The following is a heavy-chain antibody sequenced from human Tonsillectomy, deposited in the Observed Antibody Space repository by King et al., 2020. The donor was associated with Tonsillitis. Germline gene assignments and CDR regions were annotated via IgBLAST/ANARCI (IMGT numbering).Heavy chain of an antibody. CDR3: ARPWSIDYYFDY. V-gene: IGHV4-39*01. CDR2: FYYSGST. D-gene: IGHD6-6*01. Sequence: QLQESGPGLVKPSETLSLTCTVSGASISSSSYSWGWIRQPPGKGLEWIGSFYYSGSTHYNPSLKSRVTISGDTSKNQVSLKLRSVTAADTAMYYCARPWSIDYYFDYWGQGTLVTVSS. CDR1: GASISSSSYS. J-gene: IGHJ4*02.